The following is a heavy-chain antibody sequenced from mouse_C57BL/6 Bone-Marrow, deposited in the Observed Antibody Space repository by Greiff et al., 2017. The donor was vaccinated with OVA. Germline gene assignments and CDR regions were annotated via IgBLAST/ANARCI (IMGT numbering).Heavy chain of an antibody. V-gene: IGHV1-15*01. CDR1: GYTFTDYE. J-gene: IGHJ2*01. Sequence: VKLQESGAELVRPGASVTLSCKASGYTFTDYEMHWVKQTPVHGLEWIGAIDPETGGTAYNQKFKGKAILTADKSSSTAYMELRSLTSEDSAVYYCTRWIITTVVAKDYFDYWGQGTTLTVSS. CDR2: IDPETGGT. CDR3: TRWIITTVVAKDYFDY. D-gene: IGHD1-1*01.